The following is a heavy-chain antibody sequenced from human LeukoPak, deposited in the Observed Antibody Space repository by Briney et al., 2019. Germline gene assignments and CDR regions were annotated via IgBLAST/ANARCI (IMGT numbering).Heavy chain of an antibody. J-gene: IGHJ4*02. D-gene: IGHD2-21*01. CDR3: AKGGLRIGYSFGD. CDR2: ISDTGELT. V-gene: IGHV3-23*01. CDR1: GFTFNTHA. Sequence: PGGSLRLSCAASGFTFNTHALSWVRQAPGKGLEWVAAISDTGELTYSADSVRGRFAISRDNSKNTVFLQMSRLRAEDTALYYCAKGGLRIGYSFGDWGQGTLVTVSS.